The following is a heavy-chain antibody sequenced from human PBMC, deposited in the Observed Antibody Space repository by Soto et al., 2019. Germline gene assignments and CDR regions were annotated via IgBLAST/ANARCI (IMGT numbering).Heavy chain of an antibody. CDR2: INPNSGGT. V-gene: IGHV1-2*04. CDR1: GYTFTGYY. Sequence: ASVKVSCKASGYTFTGYYMHWVRKAPGQGLEWMGWINPNSGGTNYAQKFQGWVTMTRDTSISTAYMELSRLRSDDTAVYYCALAPSSSWYYFDYWGQGTLVTVSS. CDR3: ALAPSSSWYYFDY. D-gene: IGHD6-13*01. J-gene: IGHJ4*02.